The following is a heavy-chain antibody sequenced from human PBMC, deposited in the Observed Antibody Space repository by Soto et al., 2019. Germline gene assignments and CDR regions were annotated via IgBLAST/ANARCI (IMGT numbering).Heavy chain of an antibody. J-gene: IGHJ4*01. CDR2: ISDDGTYK. CDR3: DKDWAASTDY. D-gene: IGHD2-15*01. Sequence: QVQLVESGGGMVQPGRSLKLSCAASGFTFRSYGLHWVRQAPGKGLEWLAVISDDGTYKTYAQSVKGRFTISRDDPKYTLHLPMDTLRRDDTAVYYCDKDWAASTDYTSHRTLVTVSS. CDR1: GFTFRSYG. V-gene: IGHV3-30-3*01.